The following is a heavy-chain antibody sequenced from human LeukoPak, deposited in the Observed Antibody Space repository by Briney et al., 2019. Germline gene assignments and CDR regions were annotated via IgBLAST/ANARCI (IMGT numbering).Heavy chain of an antibody. V-gene: IGHV4-59*08. J-gene: IGHJ4*02. CDR3: ARGIREGYNYPYYFDY. Sequence: PSETLSLTCSVSGDSISSYSWSWIRQPPGKGLEWIGYIYYSVNTNYNPSLKSRDTISVDTSKNQFSLKLRSVMAADTAVYYCARGIREGYNYPYYFDYWGQGTLVTVSS. D-gene: IGHD5-24*01. CDR2: IYYSVNT. CDR1: GDSISSYS.